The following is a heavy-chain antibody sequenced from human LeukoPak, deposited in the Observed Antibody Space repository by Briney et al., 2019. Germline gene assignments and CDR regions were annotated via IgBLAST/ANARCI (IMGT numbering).Heavy chain of an antibody. D-gene: IGHD4-11*01. CDR2: IYPGDSDT. Sequence: GESLKISCKGSGYSFTSYWIGWVRQMPGKGLEWMVIIYPGDSDTRYSPSFQGQVTISADKSISTAHLQWSSLKASDTAMYYCARVHDYSNYGFVFAFDIWGQGTMVTVSS. CDR3: ARVHDYSNYGFVFAFDI. J-gene: IGHJ3*02. CDR1: GYSFTSYW. V-gene: IGHV5-51*01.